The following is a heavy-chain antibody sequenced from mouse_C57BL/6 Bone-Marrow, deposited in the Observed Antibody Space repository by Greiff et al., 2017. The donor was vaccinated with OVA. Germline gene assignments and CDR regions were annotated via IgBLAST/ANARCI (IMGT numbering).Heavy chain of an antibody. V-gene: IGHV3-6*01. D-gene: IGHD2-10*02. CDR3: ASRGKYPAGFAY. CDR1: GYSITSGYY. Sequence: LQESGPGLVKPSQSLSLTCSVTGYSITSGYYWNWIRQFPGNKLEWLGYISYDGSNNYNPSLKNRISITRDTSKNQFFLKLNSVTTEDTATYDGASRGKYPAGFAYWGQGTLVTVSA. CDR2: ISYDGSN. J-gene: IGHJ3*01.